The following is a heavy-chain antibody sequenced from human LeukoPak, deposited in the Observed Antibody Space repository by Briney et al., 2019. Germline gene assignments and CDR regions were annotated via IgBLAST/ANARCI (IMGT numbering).Heavy chain of an antibody. Sequence: GESLKISCKGSGYSFSSFWIGWVRQMPGKGLEWMGIIYPGDSDTRYSPSFQGQVTISADKSISTAYLQWSSLKASDTAMYYCARPAYCSGGSCYTDAFDIWGQGTMVIVSS. CDR2: IYPGDSDT. D-gene: IGHD2-15*01. J-gene: IGHJ3*02. CDR1: GYSFSSFW. V-gene: IGHV5-51*01. CDR3: ARPAYCSGGSCYTDAFDI.